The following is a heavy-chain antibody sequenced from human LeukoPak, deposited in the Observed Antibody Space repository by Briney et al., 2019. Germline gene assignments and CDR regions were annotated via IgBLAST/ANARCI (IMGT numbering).Heavy chain of an antibody. CDR1: AGSISSSNW. Sequence: SETPSLTCAVSAGSISSSNWWSWVRQSPVKGLEWIGEIYLYGTTNYNPSLKSRVTMSVDRSKNQFSLKLSSVTAADTAVYYCARQKWEQQGRDYYFYGLDVWGPGTTVIVSS. J-gene: IGHJ6*02. CDR3: ARQKWEQQGRDYYFYGLDV. CDR2: IYLYGTT. D-gene: IGHD1-26*01. V-gene: IGHV4-4*02.